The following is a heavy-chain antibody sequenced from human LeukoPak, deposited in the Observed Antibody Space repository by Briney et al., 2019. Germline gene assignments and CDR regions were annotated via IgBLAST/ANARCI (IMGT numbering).Heavy chain of an antibody. CDR2: ISGSGGST. Sequence: GGSLRLSCAASGFTFSSSGMSWVRQAPGKGLEWVSSISGSGGSTYYADPVKGRFTISRDNSKKTLYLQMNSLGAEDTALYYCAKRPPYFFDYWGQGTLVTVSS. J-gene: IGHJ4*02. CDR1: GFTFSSSG. V-gene: IGHV3-23*01. D-gene: IGHD6-6*01. CDR3: AKRPPYFFDY.